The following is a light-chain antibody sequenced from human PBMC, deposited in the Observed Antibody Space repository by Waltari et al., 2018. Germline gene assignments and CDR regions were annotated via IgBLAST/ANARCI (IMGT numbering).Light chain of an antibody. V-gene: IGLV4-69*01. CDR2: VNSDGSH. CDR1: SGHSSNV. J-gene: IGLJ3*02. CDR3: QTGGHGTWV. Sequence: QLVVTQSPSASASLGASVKLTCTLSSGHSSNVIAWLQQHPERGPRYLLKVNSDGSHSKGAGMPDRFSGSSSGAGRYLTISNLQSEEEADYYCQTGGHGTWVFGGGTKLTVL.